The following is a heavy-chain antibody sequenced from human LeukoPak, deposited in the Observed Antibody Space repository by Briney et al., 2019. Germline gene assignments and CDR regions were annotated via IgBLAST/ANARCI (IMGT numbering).Heavy chain of an antibody. D-gene: IGHD3-22*01. CDR1: GYTFTSYG. CDR2: ISAYNGNT. Sequence: GASVKVSCKASGYTFTSYGISWVRQAPGQGLEWMGWISAYNGNTNYAQKLQGRVTMTTDTSTSTAYMELRSLRSDDTAVYYCARLRFDYYDSSGLIDYWGQGTLVTVSS. J-gene: IGHJ4*02. V-gene: IGHV1-18*01. CDR3: ARLRFDYYDSSGLIDY.